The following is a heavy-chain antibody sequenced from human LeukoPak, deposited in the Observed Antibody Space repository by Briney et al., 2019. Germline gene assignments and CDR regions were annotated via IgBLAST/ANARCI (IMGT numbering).Heavy chain of an antibody. CDR3: AHSSYSSSWYGDY. CDR2: IYWDDDK. D-gene: IGHD6-13*01. J-gene: IGHJ4*02. CDR1: GGSISSYYW. Sequence: TLSLTCTVSGGSISSYYWSWIHQPPGKALEWLALIYWDDDKRYSPSLKSRLTITKDTSKNQVVLTMTNMDPVDTGTYYCAHSSYSSSWYGDYWGQGTLVTVSS. V-gene: IGHV2-5*08.